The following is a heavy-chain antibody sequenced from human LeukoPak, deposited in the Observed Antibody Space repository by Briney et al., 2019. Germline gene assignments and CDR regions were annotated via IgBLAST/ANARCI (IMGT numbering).Heavy chain of an antibody. CDR3: AMSLDILTGYFHY. J-gene: IGHJ4*02. D-gene: IGHD3-9*01. CDR1: GYTFTAYY. CDR2: INPNTDGT. Sequence: ASVKVSCKASGYTFTAYYMHWVRQAPGQRLEWMGWINPNTDGTNYAQNFQGRVTMTRDTSINTAYMELTRLRRDDTAVYYCAMSLDILTGYFHYWGQGSLVTVSS. V-gene: IGHV1-2*02.